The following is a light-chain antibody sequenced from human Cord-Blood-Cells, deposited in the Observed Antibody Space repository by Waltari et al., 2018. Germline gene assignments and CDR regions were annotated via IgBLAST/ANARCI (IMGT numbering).Light chain of an antibody. CDR1: SSNIGSTY. V-gene: IGLV1-47*01. J-gene: IGLJ3*02. Sequence: QSVLTQPPSASGTPGQRVTISCSGISSNIGSTYVYCYQQLPGTAPKLLIYRNNQRPSGVPDRFSGSKSGTSASLAISGLRSEDEADYYCAAWDDSLSGRVFGGGTKLTVL. CDR3: AAWDDSLSGRV. CDR2: RNN.